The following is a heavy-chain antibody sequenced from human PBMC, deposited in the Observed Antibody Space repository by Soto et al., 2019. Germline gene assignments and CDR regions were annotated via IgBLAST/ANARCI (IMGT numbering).Heavy chain of an antibody. D-gene: IGHD6-13*01. Sequence: SETLSLTCAASGVSFSDYYWAWIRQPPGKGLEWIGEINHSGYTNYNPSLKSRVTIFIDTSENQVSLKLTSLSAADTAVYYCARGRSIAAAVIDSFDPWGRGTQVTVS. CDR3: ARGRSIAAAVIDSFDP. CDR1: GVSFSDYY. CDR2: INHSGYT. J-gene: IGHJ5*02. V-gene: IGHV4-34*01.